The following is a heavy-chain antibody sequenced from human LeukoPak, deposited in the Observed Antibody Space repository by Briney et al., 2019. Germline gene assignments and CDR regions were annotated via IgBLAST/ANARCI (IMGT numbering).Heavy chain of an antibody. V-gene: IGHV3-21*01. CDR3: ARDMGLRYYYDSSGYYHHYGMDV. CDR1: GFTFSSYS. J-gene: IGHJ6*02. Sequence: PGGSLRLSCAASGFTFSSYSMNWVRLAPGKGLEWVTSISSSSSYIYYAEPVKGRFAISRDNAKNSLYLQMNSLRAEDTAVYYCARDMGLRYYYDSSGYYHHYGMDVWGQGTTVTVSS. D-gene: IGHD3-22*01. CDR2: ISSSSSYI.